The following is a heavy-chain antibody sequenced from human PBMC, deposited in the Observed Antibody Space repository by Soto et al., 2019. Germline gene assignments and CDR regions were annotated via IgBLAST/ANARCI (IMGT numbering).Heavy chain of an antibody. J-gene: IGHJ3*02. CDR3: ARDSNPSYDFWSGYQGDAFDI. Sequence: SGGSLRLSCAASGFTFSSYGMHWVRQAPGKGLEWVAVLSYDGSNNYYADSVKGRFTISRDNSKNTLYLQMNSLRAEDTAVYYCARDSNPSYDFWSGYQGDAFDIWGQGTMVTVSS. V-gene: IGHV3-30*03. D-gene: IGHD3-3*01. CDR2: LSYDGSNN. CDR1: GFTFSSYG.